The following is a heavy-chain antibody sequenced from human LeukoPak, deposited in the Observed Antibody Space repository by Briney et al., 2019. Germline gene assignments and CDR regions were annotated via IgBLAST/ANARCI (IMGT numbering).Heavy chain of an antibody. Sequence: SVKVSCKASGGTFSSYAISWVRQAPGQGLEWMGGIIPIFGTANYAQKFQGRVTITTDESTSTAYMELSSLRPEDTAVYYCARVFSRDYDFWSGQIQNFHYYYMDVWGKGTTVTVSS. CDR3: ARVFSRDYDFWSGQIQNFHYYYMDV. CDR2: IIPIFGTA. V-gene: IGHV1-69*05. CDR1: GGTFSSYA. D-gene: IGHD3-3*01. J-gene: IGHJ6*03.